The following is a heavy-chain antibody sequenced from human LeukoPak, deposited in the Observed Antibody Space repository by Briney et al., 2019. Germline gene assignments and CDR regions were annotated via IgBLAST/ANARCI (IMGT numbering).Heavy chain of an antibody. D-gene: IGHD5-12*01. V-gene: IGHV2-5*02. CDR3: AHRGRLRWGNYFDY. CDR1: GFSLSTSGVG. CDR2: IYWDDDK. J-gene: IGHJ4*02. Sequence: SGPTLVKPTQTLTLTCTFSGFSLSTSGVGVGWIRQPPGKALERLALIYWDDDKRYSPSLKSRLTITKDTSKNQVVLTMTNMDPVDTATYYCAHRGRLRWGNYFDYWGQGTLVTVSS.